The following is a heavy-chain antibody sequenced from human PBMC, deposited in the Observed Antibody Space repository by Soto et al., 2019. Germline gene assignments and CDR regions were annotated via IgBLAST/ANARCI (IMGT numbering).Heavy chain of an antibody. J-gene: IGHJ4*02. D-gene: IGHD2-21*01. V-gene: IGHV3-30*03. CDR1: GFTFSMYG. CDR3: ARDRRVIPDADMDY. Sequence: QVQLVESGGGVVQPGSSLRLSCEASGFTFSMYGMHWVRQAPGKGLEWVGVIYSDGSHQYYGDSVKGRFIISRDNSNKMVYLQMTGLRLGDSALYYCARDRRVIPDADMDYWGQGVLVTVSS. CDR2: IYSDGSHQ.